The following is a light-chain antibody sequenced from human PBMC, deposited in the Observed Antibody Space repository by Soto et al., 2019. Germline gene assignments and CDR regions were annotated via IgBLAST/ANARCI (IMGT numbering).Light chain of an antibody. CDR2: EVN. CDR1: SSDIGAYNY. CDR3: SSYTGGSTYWI. V-gene: IGLV2-14*01. Sequence: QSALTQPASVSGSPGQSITISCTGTSSDIGAYNYVSWYQQHPGKAPKLIIYEVNNRPSGVSNRFSGSKSGNTASLTISGLHLEDEADYHCSSYTGGSTYWIFGGGTKLTVL. J-gene: IGLJ3*02.